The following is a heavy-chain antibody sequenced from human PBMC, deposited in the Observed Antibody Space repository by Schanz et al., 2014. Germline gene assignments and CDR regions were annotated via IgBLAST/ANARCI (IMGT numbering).Heavy chain of an antibody. CDR1: GFTFSSYA. V-gene: IGHV3-23*01. CDR2: LSGSGGST. J-gene: IGHJ4*02. Sequence: EVQLLESGGGLVQPGGSLRLSCAASGFTFSSYAMSWVRQAPGKGLEWVSALSGSGGSTYYADSVKGRFTISRDNSKNTLYLQMNNLRAEDTAVYYCAKQIHYDILTGTRNWGQGTLVTVSS. D-gene: IGHD3-9*01. CDR3: AKQIHYDILTGTRN.